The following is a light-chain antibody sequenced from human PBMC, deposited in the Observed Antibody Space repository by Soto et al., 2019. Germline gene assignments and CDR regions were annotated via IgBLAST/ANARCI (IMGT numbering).Light chain of an antibody. CDR3: QQFDNLPIT. CDR1: QDISNY. CDR2: DAS. V-gene: IGKV1-33*01. J-gene: IGKJ5*01. Sequence: DIQMTQSPSSLSVSVGDRVTITCQASQDISNYLNWYQQKPGKAPKLLICDASNLETGVPSRFSGSGSGTDFTFTISSLQPEDIATYYCQQFDNLPITFGQGTRLEIK.